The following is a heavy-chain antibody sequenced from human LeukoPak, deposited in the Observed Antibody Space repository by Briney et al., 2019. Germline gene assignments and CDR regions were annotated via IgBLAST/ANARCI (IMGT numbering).Heavy chain of an antibody. CDR2: ISGSGGST. J-gene: IGHJ3*02. CDR1: GFTFSTYW. Sequence: GGSLRLSCAASGFTFSTYWMHWVRQAPGKGLEWVSAISGSGGSTYYADSVKGRFTISRDNSKNTLYLQMNSLRAEDTAVYYCAKPIASRRAFDIWGQGTMVTVSS. D-gene: IGHD1-26*01. V-gene: IGHV3-23*01. CDR3: AKPIASRRAFDI.